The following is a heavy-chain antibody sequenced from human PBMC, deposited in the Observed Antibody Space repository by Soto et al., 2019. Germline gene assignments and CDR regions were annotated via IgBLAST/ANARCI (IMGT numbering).Heavy chain of an antibody. CDR2: ISGSGFKK. CDR1: GFIFENFG. V-gene: IGHV3-23*01. CDR3: AKNQGVELVPLATVDWFDP. Sequence: GGSLRLSCAASGFIFENFGMSWVRQAPGKGLEWISSISGSGFKKYYADSVKGRFTISRDNSKSTVYLELNNLSAEDTAIYHCAKNQGVELVPLATVDWFDPWGQGSVVTVSS. J-gene: IGHJ5*02. D-gene: IGHD1-26*01.